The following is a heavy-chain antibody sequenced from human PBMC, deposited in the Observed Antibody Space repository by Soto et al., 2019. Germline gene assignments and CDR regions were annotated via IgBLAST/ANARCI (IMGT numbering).Heavy chain of an antibody. D-gene: IGHD2-15*01. J-gene: IGHJ3*02. CDR2: IRDGGEST. CDR1: GFIFGNYM. Sequence: EVQLLESGGGLVQPGESLRLSCAVSGFIFGNYMMTWVRQAPGKGLEWVSTIRDGGESTYYSDSVKGRFTISRDNSKNTLYLQMDSLGVEDTAVYNCAPHAHCSGGSCHYDAFDIRGQGTMVTVSS. V-gene: IGHV3-23*01. CDR3: APHAHCSGGSCHYDAFDI.